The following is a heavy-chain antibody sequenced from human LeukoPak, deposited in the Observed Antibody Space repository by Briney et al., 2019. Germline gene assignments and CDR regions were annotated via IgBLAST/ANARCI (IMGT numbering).Heavy chain of an antibody. CDR1: GYTFSDYY. CDR2: INPNSGGT. V-gene: IGHV1-2*02. D-gene: IGHD6-13*01. CDR3: ARGGVRTAASSLGY. Sequence: GASVKVSCKASGYTFSDYYLHWVRQAPGQGLEWVGWINPNSGGTNFAQKFRGRVTMTRDTSITTAYMELTRLKSDDTAVYYCARGGVRTAASSLGYWGQGTLVTVSS. J-gene: IGHJ4*01.